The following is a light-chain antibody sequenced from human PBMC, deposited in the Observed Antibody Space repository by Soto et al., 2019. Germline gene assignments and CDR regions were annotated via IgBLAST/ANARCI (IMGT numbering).Light chain of an antibody. V-gene: IGKV3-20*01. CDR2: GTS. CDR3: QQYGSSLTWT. J-gene: IGKJ1*01. Sequence: DIVLTQSPGTLSLSPGEGATLSCRASQEISSSYVAWYQQTPGQAPRLLIYGTSNRGTGIPDRFRGSGSGTDFTLTISRLEPEDFAVYYCQQYGSSLTWTFGQGTKVDIK. CDR1: QEISSSY.